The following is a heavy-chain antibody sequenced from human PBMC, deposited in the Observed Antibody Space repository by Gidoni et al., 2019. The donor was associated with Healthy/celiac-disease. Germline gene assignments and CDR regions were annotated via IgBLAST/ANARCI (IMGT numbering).Heavy chain of an antibody. CDR1: GFTFSSYA. V-gene: IGHV3-23*04. J-gene: IGHJ4*02. CDR3: AKLNYYYDSSGSPLGY. D-gene: IGHD3-22*01. Sequence: EVQLVESGGGLVQPGGSLRLSCAASGFTFSSYALSWVRQAPGKGLEWVSAISGSGGSTYYADSVKGRFTISRDNSKNTLYLQMNSLRAEDTAVYYCAKLNYYYDSSGSPLGYWGQGTLVTVSS. CDR2: ISGSGGST.